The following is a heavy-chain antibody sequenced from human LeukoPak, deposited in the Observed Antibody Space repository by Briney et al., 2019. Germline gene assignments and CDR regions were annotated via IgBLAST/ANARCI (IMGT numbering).Heavy chain of an antibody. J-gene: IGHJ6*03. D-gene: IGHD6-19*01. CDR3: ARELEQWLLSHYYYYMDV. V-gene: IGHV4-4*07. CDR1: GGSISSYY. CDR2: IYTSGST. Sequence: SETLSLTCTVSGGSISSYYWSWIRQPAGKGLEWIGRIYTSGSTNYNPSLKSRVTMSVDTSKNQFSLKLSSVTAADTAVYYCARELEQWLLSHYYYYMDVWGKGTTVTVSS.